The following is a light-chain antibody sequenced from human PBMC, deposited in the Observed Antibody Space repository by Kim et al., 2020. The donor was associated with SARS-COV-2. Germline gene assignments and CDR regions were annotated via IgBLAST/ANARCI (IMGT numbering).Light chain of an antibody. CDR1: SSDVGGYNY. V-gene: IGLV2-14*03. J-gene: IGLJ2*01. CDR3: SSYTSSSTV. CDR2: DVS. Sequence: PGQSITISCTGTSSDVGGYNYVSWYQQHPGKAPKLMIYDVSNRPSGVSNPFSGSKSGNTASLTISGLQAEDEADYYCSSYTSSSTVFGGGTQLTVL.